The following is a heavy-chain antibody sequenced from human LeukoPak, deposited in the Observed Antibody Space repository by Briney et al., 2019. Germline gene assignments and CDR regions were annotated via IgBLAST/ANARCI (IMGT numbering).Heavy chain of an antibody. D-gene: IGHD2-15*01. CDR3: ARAAGYCSGGSCNWFDP. Sequence: APVKVSCKASGYTFTGYYMHWVRQAPGQGLEWMGWINPNSGGTNYAQKFQGRVTMTRDTSISTAYMELSRLRSDDTAVYYCARAAGYCSGGSCNWFDPWGQGTLVTVSS. V-gene: IGHV1-2*02. CDR1: GYTFTGYY. CDR2: INPNSGGT. J-gene: IGHJ5*02.